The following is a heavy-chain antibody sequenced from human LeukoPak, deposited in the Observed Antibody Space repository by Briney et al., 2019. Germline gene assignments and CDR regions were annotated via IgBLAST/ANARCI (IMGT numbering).Heavy chain of an antibody. CDR3: LGGTGWIFDY. D-gene: IGHD6-19*01. CDR2: ISGSGSST. V-gene: IGHV3-23*01. J-gene: IGHJ4*02. CDR1: GFTFSSYA. Sequence: PGGSLRLSCAASGFTFSSYAMSWVRQAPGKGLEWVSTISGSGSSTYYADSVKGRFTISRDNSKNLLYLQVSSLRAEDTAVYYCLGGTGWIFDYWGQGTLVTVSS.